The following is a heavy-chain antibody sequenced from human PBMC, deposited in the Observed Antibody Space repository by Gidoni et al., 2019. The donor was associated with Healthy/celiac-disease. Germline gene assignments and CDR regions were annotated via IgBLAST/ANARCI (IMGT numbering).Heavy chain of an antibody. CDR3: ASAPLAVAGPNWFDP. V-gene: IGHV3-21*01. Sequence: EVQLVESGGGLVKPGGSLRLSCAASGFTFSSYSMNWVRQAPGKGLEWVSSISSSSSYIYYADSVKGRFTISRDNAKNSLYLQMNSLRAEDTAVYYCASAPLAVAGPNWFDPWGQGTLVTVSS. CDR2: ISSSSSYI. D-gene: IGHD6-19*01. CDR1: GFTFSSYS. J-gene: IGHJ5*02.